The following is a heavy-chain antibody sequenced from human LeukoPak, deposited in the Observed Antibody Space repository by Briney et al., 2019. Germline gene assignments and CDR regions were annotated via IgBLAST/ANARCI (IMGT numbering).Heavy chain of an antibody. J-gene: IGHJ4*02. Sequence: KPSETLSLTCTVSGGSISSYYWSWIRQPAGKGLEWIGRIYTSGSTNYNPSLKSRVTMSVDTSKNQFSLKLSSVTAADTAVYYCARAAKTHCSSTSCYTPYFDYWGQGTLVTVSS. D-gene: IGHD2-2*02. CDR1: GGSISSYY. V-gene: IGHV4-4*07. CDR2: IYTSGST. CDR3: ARAAKTHCSSTSCYTPYFDY.